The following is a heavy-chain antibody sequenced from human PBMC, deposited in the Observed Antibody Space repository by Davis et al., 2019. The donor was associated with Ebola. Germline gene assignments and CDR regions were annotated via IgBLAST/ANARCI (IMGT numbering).Heavy chain of an antibody. CDR2: IIPIFGTP. CDR3: ARGLGTSASSSWYH. Sequence: SVKVSCKASGYTFTSYGISWVRQAPGQGLEWMGGIIPIFGTPNYAQKFQGRVTITADESTSTAYMELSSLRSEDTAVYYCARGLGTSASSSWYHWGQGTLVTVSS. D-gene: IGHD6-13*01. V-gene: IGHV1-69*13. CDR1: GYTFTSYG. J-gene: IGHJ5*02.